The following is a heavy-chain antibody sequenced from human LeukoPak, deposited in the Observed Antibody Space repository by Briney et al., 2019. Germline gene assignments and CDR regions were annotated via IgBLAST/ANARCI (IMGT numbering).Heavy chain of an antibody. Sequence: SEPLSLTCPVSGGSISSSSYYWGWIRQPPGKGLEWIGSIYYSGSTYYNPPLKSRVTISVDTSKNQFSLKLSSVTAADTAVYYCARPYYGSEGYYTYFDYWGQGTLVTVSS. CDR1: GGSISSSSYY. J-gene: IGHJ4*02. CDR2: IYYSGST. CDR3: ARPYYGSEGYYTYFDY. V-gene: IGHV4-39*01. D-gene: IGHD3-10*01.